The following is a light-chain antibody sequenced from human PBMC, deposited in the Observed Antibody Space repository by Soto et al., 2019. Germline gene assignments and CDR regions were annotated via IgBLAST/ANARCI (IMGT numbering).Light chain of an antibody. CDR1: QSFSSS. V-gene: IGKV3-15*01. CDR3: QQYNNWPFT. J-gene: IGKJ4*01. Sequence: EIVMTQSPATLSVSPGERATLSCRASQSFSSSLAWYQQKPGQAPRLLIYGASARATGIPARFSGSGSGTAFTLTISRLQSDDFADCYGQQYNNWPFTFGGGTKVEI. CDR2: GAS.